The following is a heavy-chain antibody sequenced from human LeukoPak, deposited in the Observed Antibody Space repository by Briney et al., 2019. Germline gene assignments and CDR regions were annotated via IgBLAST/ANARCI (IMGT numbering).Heavy chain of an antibody. CDR3: ASSSGYYYFDY. CDR2: IYYSGST. CDR1: GGSISSGGYY. V-gene: IGHV4-31*03. Sequence: SQTLSLTCTVSGGSISSGGYYWSWTRQHPGKGLEWIGYIYYSGSTYYNPSLESRVTISVDTSKNQFSLKLSSVTAADTAVYYCASSSGYYYFDYWGQGTLVTVSS. J-gene: IGHJ4*02. D-gene: IGHD3-22*01.